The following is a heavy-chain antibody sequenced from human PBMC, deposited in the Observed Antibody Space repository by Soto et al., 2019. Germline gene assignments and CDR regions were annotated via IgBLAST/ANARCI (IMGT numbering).Heavy chain of an antibody. Sequence: GGSLRLSCAASGFTFRSYWMSWVRQAPGKGLEWVANIRQDGSEKYYVDSVKGRFTISRDNARKSLYLQMDGLRVEDTAVYFCEKDGLEDSNGYFSFDYWGPGALVTVSS. D-gene: IGHD3-22*01. CDR1: GFTFRSYW. V-gene: IGHV3-7*03. J-gene: IGHJ4*02. CDR3: EKDGLEDSNGYFSFDY. CDR2: IRQDGSEK.